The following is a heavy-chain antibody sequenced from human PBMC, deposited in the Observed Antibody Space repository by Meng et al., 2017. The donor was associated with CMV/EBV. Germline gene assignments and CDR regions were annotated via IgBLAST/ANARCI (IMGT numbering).Heavy chain of an antibody. Sequence: ASVKVSCKASGYTFTSYYMHWVRQAPGQGLEWMGIINPSGGGTSYAQKFQGRVTMTRDTSTSTVYMELSSLRSEDTAVYYCASSYIAAAGIMDVWGQGTTVTVSS. CDR1: GYTFTSYY. J-gene: IGHJ6*02. CDR3: ASSYIAAAGIMDV. D-gene: IGHD6-13*01. V-gene: IGHV1-46*01. CDR2: INPSGGGT.